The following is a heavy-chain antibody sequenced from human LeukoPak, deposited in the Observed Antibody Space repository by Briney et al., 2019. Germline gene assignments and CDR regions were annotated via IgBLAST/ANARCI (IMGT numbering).Heavy chain of an antibody. CDR1: GFAFSFYA. D-gene: IGHD6-19*01. J-gene: IGHJ5*01. V-gene: IGHV3-23*01. CDR3: AKPVSGGLAVTADWFHP. Sequence: GGSLRLSCAASGFAFSFYAMSWLRQPPGKGLEWVSTINANSGTTSYAASVRGRFTISRGNSKNTLYLQVNTLRADDTATYYCAKPVSGGLAVTADWFHPWGQGTLVVVSS. CDR2: INANSGTT.